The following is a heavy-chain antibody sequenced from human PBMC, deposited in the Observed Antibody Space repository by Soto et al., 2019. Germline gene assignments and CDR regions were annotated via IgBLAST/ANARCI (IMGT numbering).Heavy chain of an antibody. CDR1: GYTFTSYD. CDR3: ARVPVRFWSGYYIYPLKLSVYYMVV. V-gene: IGHV1-8*01. Sequence: QVQLVQSGAEVKKPGASVKVSCKAYGYTFTSYDINWVRQATGQGLDWRGWMNPNSGNTGYSQKFQCRFTMTRNTSISTAYMELSSMRYEATAVYYCARVPVRFWSGYYIYPLKLSVYYMVVWGKGTTVTVSS. D-gene: IGHD3-3*01. J-gene: IGHJ6*03. CDR2: MNPNSGNT.